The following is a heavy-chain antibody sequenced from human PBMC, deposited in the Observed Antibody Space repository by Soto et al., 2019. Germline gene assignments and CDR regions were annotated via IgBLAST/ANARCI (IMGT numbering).Heavy chain of an antibody. CDR2: ISSSSSYI. V-gene: IGHV3-21*01. Sequence: GGSLRLSCAASGFTFSSYSMNWVRQAPGKGLEWVSSISSSSSYIYYADSVKGRFTISRDNAKNSLYLQMNSLRAEDTAVYYCARDIYYDSSGYLGRYYYYGMDVWGQGTTVTVSS. D-gene: IGHD3-22*01. CDR3: ARDIYYDSSGYLGRYYYYGMDV. CDR1: GFTFSSYS. J-gene: IGHJ6*02.